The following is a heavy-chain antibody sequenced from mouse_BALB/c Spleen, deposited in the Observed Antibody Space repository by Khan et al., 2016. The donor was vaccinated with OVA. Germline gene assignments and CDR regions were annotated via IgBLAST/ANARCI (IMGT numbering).Heavy chain of an antibody. Sequence: VQLKQSGPGLVKPSQSLSLTCTVTGYSITSGYAWNWIRQFPGNKLEWMGYISYSGGTSYNPSLKSRISITRDTSKNQFFLQSNSVTTEDTATYYCARGNYYGYYFDYWGQGTPLTVSS. CDR3: ARGNYYGYYFDY. CDR2: ISYSGGT. D-gene: IGHD1-1*01. CDR1: GYSITSGYA. V-gene: IGHV3-2*02. J-gene: IGHJ2*01.